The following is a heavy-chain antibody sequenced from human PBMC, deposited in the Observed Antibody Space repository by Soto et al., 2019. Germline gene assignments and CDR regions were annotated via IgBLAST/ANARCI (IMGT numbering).Heavy chain of an antibody. Sequence: EVQVLESGGGLVQPGGSLRLSCAASGFTFNTFGMNWVRQAPGKGLEWVSAISGSGRSTYYADSVKGRFTISRDNSKNMVYLQMKSLRVDDTAVYYCAKDPDSFFRPAAGTDFWGQGTLVTVSS. V-gene: IGHV3-23*01. CDR3: AKDPDSFFRPAAGTDF. D-gene: IGHD6-13*01. CDR1: GFTFNTFG. J-gene: IGHJ4*02. CDR2: ISGSGRST.